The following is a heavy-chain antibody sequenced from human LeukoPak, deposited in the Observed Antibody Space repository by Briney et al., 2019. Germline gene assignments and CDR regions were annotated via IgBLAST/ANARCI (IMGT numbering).Heavy chain of an antibody. D-gene: IGHD6-13*01. Sequence: GGSLRLSCAASGFSFDAYTMNWIRQAPGRGLEWVSSISGSGLYIFYADSMKGRFTVPRDNAKNSLHLQMHSLKAEDTSVYFCARGSYSSSWFEKYYFDSWGQGTLVTVSA. V-gene: IGHV3-21*03. CDR1: GFSFDAYT. CDR2: ISGSGLYI. J-gene: IGHJ4*02. CDR3: ARGSYSSSWFEKYYFDS.